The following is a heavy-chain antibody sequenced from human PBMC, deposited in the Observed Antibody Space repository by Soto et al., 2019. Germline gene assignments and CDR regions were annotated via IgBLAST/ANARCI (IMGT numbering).Heavy chain of an antibody. J-gene: IGHJ6*03. CDR3: ARGRLGTGYSNYYYYMDV. V-gene: IGHV3-33*01. Sequence: GGSLRLSCAASGFTFSSYGMHWVRQAPGKGLEWVAVIWYDGSNKYYADSVKGRFTISRDNSKNTLYLQMNSLRAEDTAVYYCARGRLGTGYSNYYYYMDVWGKGTTVTVSS. D-gene: IGHD3-9*01. CDR1: GFTFSSYG. CDR2: IWYDGSNK.